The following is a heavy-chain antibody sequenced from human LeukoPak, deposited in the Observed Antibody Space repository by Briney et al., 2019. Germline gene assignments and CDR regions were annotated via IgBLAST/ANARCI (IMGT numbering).Heavy chain of an antibody. J-gene: IGHJ4*02. CDR1: GFTLSTYD. CDR3: VKDSRYYYDTDGYAYFDF. D-gene: IGHD3-22*01. CDR2: ISSSSNI. Sequence: PGGSLRLSCAASGFTLSTYDMHWVRQAPGKGLEWVSYISSSSNIYDADSMKGRFTLSRDNTKNSLYLQMSSLRPEDTAVYYCVKDSRYYYDTDGYAYFDFWGQGTLVTVSS. V-gene: IGHV3-69-1*01.